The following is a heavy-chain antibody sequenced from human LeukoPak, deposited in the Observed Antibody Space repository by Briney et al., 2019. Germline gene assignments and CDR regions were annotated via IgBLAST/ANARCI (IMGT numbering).Heavy chain of an antibody. V-gene: IGHV4-39*07. CDR3: ARRKGYYYDSSGYYYRGHNWFDP. D-gene: IGHD3-22*01. CDR1: GGSISSSTYY. J-gene: IGHJ5*02. CDR2: IYYSGST. Sequence: SETLSLTCTVSGGSISSSTYYWDWIRQPPGKGLEWIGSIYYSGSTYYNPSLKSRVTISVDTSKNQFSLKLSSVTAADTAVYYCARRKGYYYDSSGYYYRGHNWFDPWGQGTLVTVSS.